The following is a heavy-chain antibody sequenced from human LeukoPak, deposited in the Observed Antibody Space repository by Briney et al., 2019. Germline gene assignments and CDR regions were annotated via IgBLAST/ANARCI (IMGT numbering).Heavy chain of an antibody. J-gene: IGHJ4*02. CDR1: GYAFTIYG. D-gene: IGHD3-22*01. CDR2: ISAYNDNT. Sequence: ASVKVSCKASGYAFTIYGISWVRQAPGQGLEWMGWISAYNDNTNYAQKLQGRVTMTTDTSTSTAYMELRSLRSDDTAVYYCASLYYYDSSGYPYYFDYWGQGTLVTVSS. V-gene: IGHV1-18*01. CDR3: ASLYYYDSSGYPYYFDY.